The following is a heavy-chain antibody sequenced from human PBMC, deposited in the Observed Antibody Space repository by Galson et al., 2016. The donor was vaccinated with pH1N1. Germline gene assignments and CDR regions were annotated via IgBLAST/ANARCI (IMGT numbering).Heavy chain of an antibody. CDR3: ARVNHYYYYGMDV. J-gene: IGHJ6*02. CDR1: GFTFSSYR. CDR2: ISSNSSTI. Sequence: SLRLSCAASGFTFSSYRVNWVRQAPGKGLEWVSYISSNSSTIYYADSVKGRFTISRDNAKNSLYLQMNSLRAEDTSVYYCARVNHYYYYGMDVWGQGTKVTVSS. V-gene: IGHV3-48*01. D-gene: IGHD1-14*01.